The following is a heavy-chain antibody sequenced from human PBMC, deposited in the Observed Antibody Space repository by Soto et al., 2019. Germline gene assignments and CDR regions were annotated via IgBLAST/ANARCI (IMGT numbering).Heavy chain of an antibody. J-gene: IGHJ4*02. V-gene: IGHV3-48*02. Sequence: EVQLVESGGGLVQPGGSLRLSCAASGFIFSSYSMNWVRQAPGKGLEWVSYISSSSSTIYYADSVKGRFTISRDNAKNSLYLQMNSLRDEDTAVYYCARRSTMIVVAAFDYWGQGTLVTVSS. CDR3: ARRSTMIVVAAFDY. CDR2: ISSSSSTI. D-gene: IGHD3-22*01. CDR1: GFIFSSYS.